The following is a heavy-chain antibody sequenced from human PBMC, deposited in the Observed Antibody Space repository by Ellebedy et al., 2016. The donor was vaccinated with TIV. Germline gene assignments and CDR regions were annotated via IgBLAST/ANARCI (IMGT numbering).Heavy chain of an antibody. Sequence: GESLKISCAASDFSFTNAWINWVRQAPGKGLEWVGRIKSKTDDGTTNYAAPVSGRFTISRDDSKNTAYLQMNSLQSEDTATYYCIADLGATGSRIYFDYWGHGTLVTVSS. V-gene: IGHV3-15*07. CDR3: IADLGATGSRIYFDY. CDR2: IKSKTDDGTT. D-gene: IGHD3-16*01. CDR1: DFSFTNAW. J-gene: IGHJ4*01.